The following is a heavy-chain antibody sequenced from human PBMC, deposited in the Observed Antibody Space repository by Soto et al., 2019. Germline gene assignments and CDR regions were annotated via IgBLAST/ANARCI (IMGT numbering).Heavy chain of an antibody. CDR1: RYTFIAYY. CDR2: INPRSGGT. J-gene: IGHJ5*01. V-gene: IGHV1-2*02. Sequence: EASVKVSCKASRYTFIAYYIHAVRQAPGQGLKWMGWINPRSGGTNYGQKFQGRITMTRDTSGTTPDMELRSLATDHKAVYYCARVNDKSGVDAYDSWGQGTLVTVSS. D-gene: IGHD2-21*01. CDR3: ARVNDKSGVDAYDS.